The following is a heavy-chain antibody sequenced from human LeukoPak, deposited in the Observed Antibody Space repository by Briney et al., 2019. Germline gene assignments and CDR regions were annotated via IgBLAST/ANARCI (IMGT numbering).Heavy chain of an antibody. J-gene: IGHJ4*02. Sequence: SGGSLRLSCEASGFSFSSYDMRWVRQAPGKGLEWVSVISGSGGNTYYADSVKGRFTISRDNSKNTLYLQMNSLRAEDTAVYFCAKEVHDGSGSYSYFEHWGQGTLVTVSS. CDR2: ISGSGGNT. D-gene: IGHD3-22*01. CDR1: GFSFSSYD. CDR3: AKEVHDGSGSYSYFEH. V-gene: IGHV3-23*01.